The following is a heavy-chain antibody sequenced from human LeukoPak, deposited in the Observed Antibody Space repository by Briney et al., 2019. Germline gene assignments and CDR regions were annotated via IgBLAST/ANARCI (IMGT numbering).Heavy chain of an antibody. CDR3: AKDIRLTGSGSPLDY. Sequence: GGSLRLSCAASGFTFDDYAMHWVRQAPGKGLEWVSGISWNSGSIGYADSVKGRFTISRDNAKNSLYLQMNSLRAEDTALYYCAKDIRLTGSGSPLDYWGQGTLVTVSS. J-gene: IGHJ4*02. CDR1: GFTFDDYA. V-gene: IGHV3-9*01. CDR2: ISWNSGSI. D-gene: IGHD3-10*01.